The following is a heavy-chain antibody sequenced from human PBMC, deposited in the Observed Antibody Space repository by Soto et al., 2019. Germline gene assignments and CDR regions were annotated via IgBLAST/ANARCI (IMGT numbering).Heavy chain of an antibody. CDR2: IDWNDDK. D-gene: IGHD6-13*01. Sequence: SGPTLVNPTQTLTLTCTFSGFSLSTSGMCVSWIRQPPGKALEGLALIDWNDDKYYSTSLKTRLTISKDTSKNQVVLTMTNMDPVDTATYYCARILRRIAAASNLDEPEENYYYYGMDVWGQGTTVTVSS. CDR1: GFSLSTSGMC. V-gene: IGHV2-70*01. J-gene: IGHJ6*02. CDR3: ARILRRIAAASNLDEPEENYYYYGMDV.